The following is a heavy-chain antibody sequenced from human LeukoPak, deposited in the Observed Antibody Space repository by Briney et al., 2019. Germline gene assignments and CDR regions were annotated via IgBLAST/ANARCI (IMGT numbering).Heavy chain of an antibody. CDR1: GFTFSSYA. CDR3: ARYDFWSGYPFDY. J-gene: IGHJ4*02. V-gene: IGHV3-7*01. Sequence: GGSLRLSCAASGFTFSSYAMSWVRQAPGKGLEWVANIKQDGSEKYYVDSVKGRFTISRDNAKNSLYLQTNSLRAEDTAVYYCARYDFWSGYPFDYWGQGTLVTVSS. CDR2: IKQDGSEK. D-gene: IGHD3-3*01.